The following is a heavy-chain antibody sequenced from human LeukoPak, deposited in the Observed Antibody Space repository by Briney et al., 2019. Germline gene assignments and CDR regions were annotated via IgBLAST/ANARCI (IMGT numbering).Heavy chain of an antibody. CDR1: RGSISSAGYY. CDR2: VYTSGRT. Sequence: SETLSLTCTVSRGSISSAGYYWSWIRQPAGKGLEWIGRVYTSGRTNYIPSLKSRVTISLDTSNKQFSLKLSSVTAADTAVYYCTRGSNWNSYDYWGQGTLVTVSS. CDR3: TRGSNWNSYDY. V-gene: IGHV4-61*02. D-gene: IGHD1-1*01. J-gene: IGHJ4*02.